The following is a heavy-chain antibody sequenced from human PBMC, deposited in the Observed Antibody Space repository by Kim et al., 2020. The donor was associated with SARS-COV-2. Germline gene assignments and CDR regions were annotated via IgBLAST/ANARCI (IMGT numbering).Heavy chain of an antibody. J-gene: IGHJ4*02. CDR3: ATDMSYALGN. D-gene: IGHD3-16*01. V-gene: IGHV3-74*01. CDR2: ST. Sequence: STNYADSVRGRFTISGDHAKNTVYLQMNSLRVEDTAVYYCATDMSYALGNWGQGTLVTVSS.